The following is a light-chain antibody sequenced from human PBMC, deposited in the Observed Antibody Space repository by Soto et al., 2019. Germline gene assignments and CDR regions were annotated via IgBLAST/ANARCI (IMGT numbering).Light chain of an antibody. Sequence: VLTQSPVTLSLSPGERANLSCRASQTVRNNYLAWYQQKPGQAPRLLIYDASSRATGIPDRFSGSGSGTDFTLTISGLEPEDFAVYYCQQYGSSLTWTFGQGTKVDIK. CDR3: QQYGSSLTWT. CDR2: DAS. V-gene: IGKV3-20*01. J-gene: IGKJ1*01. CDR1: QTVRNNY.